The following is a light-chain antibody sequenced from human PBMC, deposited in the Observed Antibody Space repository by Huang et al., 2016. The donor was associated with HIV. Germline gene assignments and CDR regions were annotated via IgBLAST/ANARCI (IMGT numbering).Light chain of an antibody. J-gene: IGKJ1*01. Sequence: EIVATQSPATLSVSPGERAALQGRASQSVSSDLAWYQQKPGQVPRLLSYGASTRASGIPGRFSGSGSGTEFTLTIGSLQSEDFADYYCQQYNNGRGTFGQGTKVEIK. CDR1: QSVSSD. V-gene: IGKV3-15*01. CDR2: GAS. CDR3: QQYNNGRGT.